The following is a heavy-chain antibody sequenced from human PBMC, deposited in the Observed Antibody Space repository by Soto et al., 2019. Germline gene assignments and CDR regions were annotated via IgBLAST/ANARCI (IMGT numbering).Heavy chain of an antibody. CDR3: ARVPGP. Sequence: SETLSLTCAVSGGSISSCGYSWSWIRQPPGKGLEWMGYIYHSGSTYYNPSLKSRVTISVDRSKNQFSLKLSSVTAADTAVYYSARVPGPWGQGTLVTVSS. D-gene: IGHD7-27*01. V-gene: IGHV4-30-2*01. CDR2: IYHSGST. J-gene: IGHJ5*02. CDR1: GGSISSCGYS.